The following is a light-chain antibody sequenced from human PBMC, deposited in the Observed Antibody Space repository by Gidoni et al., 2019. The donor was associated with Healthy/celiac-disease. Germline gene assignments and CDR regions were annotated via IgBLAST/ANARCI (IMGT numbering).Light chain of an antibody. Sequence: QSALTQPASVSGSPGQSITISCTGTSSYVGGYKYVSWYQQHLGKAPKLLIYDVSNRPSGVSNRFSGSKSGNTASLTISGLQAEDEADYYCSSYTSSSTLVVFGGGTKLTVL. V-gene: IGLV2-14*01. J-gene: IGLJ2*01. CDR1: SSYVGGYKY. CDR2: DVS. CDR3: SSYTSSSTLVV.